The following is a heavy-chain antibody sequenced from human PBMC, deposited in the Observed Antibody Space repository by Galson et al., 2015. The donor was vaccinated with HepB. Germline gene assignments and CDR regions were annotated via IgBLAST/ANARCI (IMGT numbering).Heavy chain of an antibody. D-gene: IGHD3-22*01. V-gene: IGHV1-18*01. CDR3: TTDSSGCYFFDY. J-gene: IGHJ4*02. Sequence: VKDSCKAYGYTFSGSSSSGARQAPGEGPECSRWSSGDSGDTPYAPNFQGRVTMTIDTSTSKAYMELRSLRAADTAVNYCTTDSSGCYFFDYWGQGTLVIVSS. CDR2: SSGDSGDT. CDR1: GYTFSGSS.